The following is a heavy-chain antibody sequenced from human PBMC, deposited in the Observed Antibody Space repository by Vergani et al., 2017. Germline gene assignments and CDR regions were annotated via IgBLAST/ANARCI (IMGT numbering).Heavy chain of an antibody. CDR2: IGYDGRIK. CDR1: GFSFNTYG. Sequence: QVQLVETGGGVVQPGGSLRLYCATSGFSFNTYGAHWVRQAPGKGLEWVAFIGYDGRIKYNVDSVKGRFTISRDTSKKTLSLQMRSLRADDTAVYYCAREVPGYKNRPRDVWGKGTTVTVSS. V-gene: IGHV3-30*02. J-gene: IGHJ6*04. CDR3: AREVPGYKNRPRDV. D-gene: IGHD2-2*01.